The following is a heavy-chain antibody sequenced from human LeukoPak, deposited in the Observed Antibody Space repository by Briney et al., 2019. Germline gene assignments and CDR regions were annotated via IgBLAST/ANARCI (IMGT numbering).Heavy chain of an antibody. Sequence: SETLSLTCTVSGGSVSSGSYYWSWIRQPPGKGLEWIASIYYSGGSTYYNPSLKSRVTISVDTSKNQFSLKVSSVAAADTAVYYCARRQYSYGSFDYWGQGTLVTVSS. J-gene: IGHJ4*02. V-gene: IGHV4-39*01. CDR1: GGSVSSGSYY. D-gene: IGHD5-18*01. CDR3: ARRQYSYGSFDY. CDR2: IYYSGGST.